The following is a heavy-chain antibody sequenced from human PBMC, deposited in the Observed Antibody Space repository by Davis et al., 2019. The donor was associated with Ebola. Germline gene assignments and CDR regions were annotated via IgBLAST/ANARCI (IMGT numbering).Heavy chain of an antibody. Sequence: ASVTVSCKASGYTFTSYYMHWVRQAPGQGLEWMGIINPSGGSTSYAQKFQGRVTMTRDTSTSTVYMELSSLRSEDTAVYYCAREVTMVQGVIITGYYYYYGMDVWGQGTTVTVSS. D-gene: IGHD3-10*01. CDR3: AREVTMVQGVIITGYYYYYGMDV. V-gene: IGHV1-46*01. J-gene: IGHJ6*02. CDR1: GYTFTSYY. CDR2: INPSGGST.